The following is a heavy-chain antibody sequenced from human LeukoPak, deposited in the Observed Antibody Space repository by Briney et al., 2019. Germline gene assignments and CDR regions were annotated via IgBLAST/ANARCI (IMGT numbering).Heavy chain of an antibody. CDR3: ARVHLPQDIVLMVYAIDYYGMDV. CDR1: GYTFTRYG. V-gene: IGHV1-18*01. Sequence: ASVKVSCKASGYTFTRYGISWVRQAPGQGLEWMGWISAYNGNTNYAQKLQGRVTMTTDTSTSTAYMELRSLRSDDTAVYYCARVHLPQDIVLMVYAIDYYGMDVWGQGTTVTVSS. CDR2: ISAYNGNT. J-gene: IGHJ6*02. D-gene: IGHD2-8*01.